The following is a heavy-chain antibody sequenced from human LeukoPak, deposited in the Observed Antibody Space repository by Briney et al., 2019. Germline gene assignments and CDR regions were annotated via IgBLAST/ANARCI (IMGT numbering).Heavy chain of an antibody. CDR3: TTGGAVFGILY. Sequence: GGSLRLSCAASGFTFSNAWMSWVRQAPGKGLEWVGRIKTKSDGGTADFAAPVKGRFTISRDDSENTLHLQMNSLKTEDTAVYYCTTGGAVFGILYWGQGTLVTVSS. CDR2: IKTKSDGGTA. CDR1: GFTFSNAW. D-gene: IGHD2-21*01. J-gene: IGHJ4*02. V-gene: IGHV3-15*01.